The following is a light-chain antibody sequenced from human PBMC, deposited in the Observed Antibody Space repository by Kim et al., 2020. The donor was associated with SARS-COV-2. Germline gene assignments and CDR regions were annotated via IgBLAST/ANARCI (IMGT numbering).Light chain of an antibody. CDR3: QAWDSSNWV. Sequence: SVSPGQTASITCSGDKLGDKYACWYQQKPGQSPVLVIYQDSKRSSGIPERFSGSNSGNTATLTISGTQAMDEADYYCQAWDSSNWVFGGGTQLTVL. J-gene: IGLJ3*02. CDR2: QDS. CDR1: KLGDKY. V-gene: IGLV3-1*01.